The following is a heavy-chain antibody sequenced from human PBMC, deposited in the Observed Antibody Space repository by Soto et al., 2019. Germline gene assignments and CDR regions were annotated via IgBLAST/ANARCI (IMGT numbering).Heavy chain of an antibody. CDR2: IKSKTDGGTT. CDR1: GFTFSNAW. J-gene: IGHJ4*02. V-gene: IGHV3-15*01. CDR3: TTGDEKVYNWNYWFDY. Sequence: GGSLRLSCAASGFTFSNAWMSWVRQAPGKGLEWVGRIKSKTDGGTTDYAAPGKGRFTISRDDSKNTLYLQMNSLKSEDTAVYYCTTGDEKVYNWNYWFDYWGQGTLVTVSS. D-gene: IGHD1-7*01.